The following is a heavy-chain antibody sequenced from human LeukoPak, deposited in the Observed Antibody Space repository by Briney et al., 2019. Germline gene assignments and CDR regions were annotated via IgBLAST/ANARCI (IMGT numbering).Heavy chain of an antibody. CDR1: GFTFSSYS. Sequence: KSGGSLRLSFAASGFTFSSYSMNWVRQAPGKGLEWVSSISSSSSYIYYADSVKGRFTISRDNAKNSLYLQMNSLRAEDTAVYYCARDPMATISVDYWGQGTLVTVSS. CDR3: ARDPMATISVDY. J-gene: IGHJ4*02. CDR2: ISSSSSYI. V-gene: IGHV3-21*01. D-gene: IGHD5-24*01.